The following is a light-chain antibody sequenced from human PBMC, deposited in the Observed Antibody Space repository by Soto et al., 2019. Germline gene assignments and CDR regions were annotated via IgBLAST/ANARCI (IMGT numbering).Light chain of an antibody. CDR2: GAS. CDR1: QSISSY. Sequence: DIQMTQSPSSLSAPVGDRVTLTCRASQSISSYLNWYQHKPGKAPKLLIYGASTLQSGVPSRSSGSGSGTDFTVTISSLQPEDFATYYCQQSYSVPLTFGGGTKVDIK. CDR3: QQSYSVPLT. V-gene: IGKV1-39*01. J-gene: IGKJ4*01.